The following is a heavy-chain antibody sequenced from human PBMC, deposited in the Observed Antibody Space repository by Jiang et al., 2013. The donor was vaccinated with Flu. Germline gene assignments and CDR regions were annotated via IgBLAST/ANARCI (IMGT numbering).Heavy chain of an antibody. V-gene: IGHV4-59*01. CDR1: GGSFSGYY. D-gene: IGHD2-2*01. J-gene: IGHJ3*02. CDR3: AREGADAGPGTSRVDAFDI. CDR2: IYYSGST. Sequence: LLKPSETLSLTCAVYGGSFSGYYWNWIRQPPGKGLEWIGYIYYSGSTNYNPSLKSRVTISVDTSKNQFSLKLSSVTAADTAVYYCAREGADAGPGTSRVDAFDIWGQGTMVTVSS.